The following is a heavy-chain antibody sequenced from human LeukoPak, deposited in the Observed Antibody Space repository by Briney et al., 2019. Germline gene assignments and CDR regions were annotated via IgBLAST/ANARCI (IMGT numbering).Heavy chain of an antibody. V-gene: IGHV3-21*01. CDR1: GFTFSSYS. CDR2: ISSSSSYI. J-gene: IGHJ4*02. CDR3: AREGVVGAIGY. D-gene: IGHD1-26*01. Sequence: GGSLRLSCAASGFTFSSYSMNWVRQAPGKGLEWVSSISSSSSYIYYADSVKGRFTISRNNAKNSLYLQMNSLRAEDTAVYYCAREGVVGAIGYWGQGTLVTVSS.